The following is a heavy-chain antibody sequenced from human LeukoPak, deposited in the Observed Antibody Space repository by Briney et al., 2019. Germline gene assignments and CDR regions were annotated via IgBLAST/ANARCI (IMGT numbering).Heavy chain of an antibody. V-gene: IGHV4-34*01. D-gene: IGHD1-26*01. Sequence: GSLRLSCAASGFTFRNYAMSWIRQPPGKGLEWIGEINHSGSTNYNPSLKSRVTISVDTSKNQFSLKLSSVTAADAAVYYCASSVGSTDYWGQGTLVTVSS. J-gene: IGHJ4*02. CDR1: GFTFRNYA. CDR3: ASSVGSTDY. CDR2: INHSGST.